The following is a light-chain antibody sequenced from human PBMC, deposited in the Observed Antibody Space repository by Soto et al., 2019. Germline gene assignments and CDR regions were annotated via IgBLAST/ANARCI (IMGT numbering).Light chain of an antibody. Sequence: QSVLTQPPSVSGAPGERVTISCTGSSSDIGAGYRVRWYQQVPGTAPKLLIYDNTNRPSGVPDRFSASTSGTSASLAITGLQAEDEGDYYCQSYDSTLSARYVFGTGTKLTVL. J-gene: IGLJ1*01. CDR2: DNT. CDR1: SSDIGAGYR. CDR3: QSYDSTLSARYV. V-gene: IGLV1-40*01.